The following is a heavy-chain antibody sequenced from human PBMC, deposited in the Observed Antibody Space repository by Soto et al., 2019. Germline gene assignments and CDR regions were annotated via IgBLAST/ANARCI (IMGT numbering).Heavy chain of an antibody. J-gene: IGHJ6*02. D-gene: IGHD2-2*01. Sequence: QVQLQESGPGLVKPSQTLSLTCTVSGGSISSGGYYWSWIRQHPGKGLEWIGYIYYSGSTYYNPXXXXXVXXXXXXXXXXXXXXXXXXXXXXXXVXXXXXXXXSLGMDVWGQGTTVTVSS. CDR2: IYYSGST. CDR3: XXXXXSLGMDV. CDR1: GGSISSGGYY. V-gene: IGHV4-31*01.